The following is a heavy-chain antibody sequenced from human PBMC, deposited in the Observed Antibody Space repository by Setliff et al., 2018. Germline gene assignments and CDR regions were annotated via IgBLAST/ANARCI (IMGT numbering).Heavy chain of an antibody. D-gene: IGHD4-4*01. CDR1: GYTFTSYG. V-gene: IGHV1-18*01. CDR3: ASEGAYGYSNYVAYY. CDR2: ISAYNGNT. J-gene: IGHJ4*02. Sequence: GASVKVSCKASGYTFTSYGISWVRQAPGQGLEWMGWISAYNGNTNYAQKLQGRVTITADESTSTAYMELSSLRSEDTAVYYCASEGAYGYSNYVAYYWGQGTLVTVSS.